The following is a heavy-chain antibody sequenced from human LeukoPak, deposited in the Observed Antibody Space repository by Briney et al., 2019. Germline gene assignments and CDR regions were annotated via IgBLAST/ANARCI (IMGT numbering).Heavy chain of an antibody. Sequence: PGRSLRLSCAASGFTLSTYDMNWVRQAPGKGLQWVSYISGSGSTKFYADSVKGRFTISRDNAKNSLYLQMNSLRGEDTAVYFCARGDGSGSYYNFDYWGQGTLVTVSS. J-gene: IGHJ4*02. D-gene: IGHD3-10*01. CDR1: GFTLSTYD. CDR2: ISGSGSTK. V-gene: IGHV3-48*03. CDR3: ARGDGSGSYYNFDY.